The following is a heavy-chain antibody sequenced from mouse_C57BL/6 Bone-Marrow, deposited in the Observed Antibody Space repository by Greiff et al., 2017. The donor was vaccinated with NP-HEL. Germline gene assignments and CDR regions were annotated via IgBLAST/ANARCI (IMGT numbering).Heavy chain of an antibody. CDR3: ARLNWALDY. CDR1: GFTFSSYG. Sequence: EVMLVESGGDLVKPGGSLKLSCAASGFTFSSYGMSWVRQTPDKRLEWVATISSGGSYTYYPDSVKWRFTISRDNAKNTLYLQMSSLKSEDTAMYYCARLNWALDYWGQGTTLTVSS. D-gene: IGHD4-1*01. CDR2: ISSGGSYT. J-gene: IGHJ2*01. V-gene: IGHV5-6*02.